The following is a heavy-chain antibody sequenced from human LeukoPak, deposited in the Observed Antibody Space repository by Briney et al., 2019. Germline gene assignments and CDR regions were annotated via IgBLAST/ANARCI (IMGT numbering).Heavy chain of an antibody. V-gene: IGHV3-7*01. CDR2: INQDGSKE. CDR1: GFTFSNYW. CDR3: VRDGGVSGYDLLDY. Sequence: PGGSLRLSCAASGFTFSNYWMTWVRQAPGRGLGWVAHINQDGSKEYYMDSVKARFTISRDNAKNSLSLQMNSLRAEDTAVYYCVRDGGVSGYDLLDYWGRGTLVTVSS. D-gene: IGHD5-12*01. J-gene: IGHJ4*02.